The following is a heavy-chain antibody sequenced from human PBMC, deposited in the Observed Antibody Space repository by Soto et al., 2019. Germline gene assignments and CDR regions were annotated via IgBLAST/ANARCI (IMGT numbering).Heavy chain of an antibody. CDR3: AKGDCRGGRCYRGFDY. Sequence: EVQVLESGGGLVQPGGSLRLSCAASGFTFSSYDMNWVRQAPGKGLEWVSGVSASGSITSYADSAKGRFTISRDNAKNTVFLHMTVVRAEDTAVYFCAKGDCRGGRCYRGFDYWGQGTLVTVSS. J-gene: IGHJ4*02. CDR1: GFTFSSYD. CDR2: VSASGSIT. V-gene: IGHV3-23*01. D-gene: IGHD2-15*01.